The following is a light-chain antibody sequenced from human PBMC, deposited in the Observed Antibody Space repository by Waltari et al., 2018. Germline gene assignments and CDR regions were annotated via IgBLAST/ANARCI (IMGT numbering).Light chain of an antibody. V-gene: IGKV1-9*01. CDR3: QHLNSYPVT. J-gene: IGKJ2*01. CDR2: TAS. CDR1: QGISSY. Sequence: DIQLTQSPSFLSASVGDRVTITCRASQGISSYLAWYQQKPGKAPKLLIYTASTLQSGVPSRFSGSGSGTEFTLTISSLQPEDCATYYCQHLNSYPVTFGQGTKLEIK.